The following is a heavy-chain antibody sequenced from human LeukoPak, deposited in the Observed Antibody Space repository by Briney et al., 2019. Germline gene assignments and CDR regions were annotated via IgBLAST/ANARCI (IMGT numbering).Heavy chain of an antibody. D-gene: IGHD1-26*01. V-gene: IGHV3-48*01. CDR2: ISSNGRTI. CDR1: GFTFSSYS. CDR3: ARDPWELLRQGHFDY. J-gene: IGHJ4*02. Sequence: GGSLRLSCAASGFTFSSYSMNWVRQAPGKGLEWVSYISSNGRTIYTADSVKGRFTISRDDARNSLFLQMNSLRTEDTAVYYCARDPWELLRQGHFDYWGQGTLVTVSS.